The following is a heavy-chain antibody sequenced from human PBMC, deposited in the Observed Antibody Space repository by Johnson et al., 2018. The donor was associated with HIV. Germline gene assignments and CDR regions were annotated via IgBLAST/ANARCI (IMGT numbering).Heavy chain of an antibody. V-gene: IGHV3-11*04. J-gene: IGHJ3*02. Sequence: QEQLVESGGDLVKPGRSLRLSCAASGFIFSDYYMTWIRQAPGTGLESISYISSLGRTIYYADSVKGRLTMSRDNAKKSLYLQMNSLRAEDTAVYYCAREEGTDILTRGDAFDIWGQGTMVTVSS. CDR2: ISSLGRTI. CDR1: GFIFSDYY. CDR3: AREEGTDILTRGDAFDI. D-gene: IGHD3-9*01.